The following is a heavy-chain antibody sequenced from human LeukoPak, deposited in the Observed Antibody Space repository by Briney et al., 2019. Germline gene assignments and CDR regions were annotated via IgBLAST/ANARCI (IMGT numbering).Heavy chain of an antibody. J-gene: IGHJ4*02. D-gene: IGHD3-10*01. CDR2: ISSNGGST. Sequence: GGSLRLSCAASGFTFSSYAMHWVRQAPGKGLEYVSAISSNGGSTYYANSVKGRFTISRDNSKNTLYLQMGSLRAEDMAVYYCARGDYYGSGSYYTVPDYWGQGTLVTVSS. CDR1: GFTFSSYA. CDR3: ARGDYYGSGSYYTVPDY. V-gene: IGHV3-64*01.